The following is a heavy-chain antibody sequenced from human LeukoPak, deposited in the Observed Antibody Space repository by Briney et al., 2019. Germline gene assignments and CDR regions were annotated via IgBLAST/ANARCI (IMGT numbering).Heavy chain of an antibody. Sequence: PGGSLRLSCAASGFTFSSYWMHWVRQAPGKGLVWVSRINTDGRSTSYADSVKGRFTISRDNAKNTLYLQMNSLRAEDMAVYYCARARQYTSGWYYMDVWGKGTTVTVSS. CDR2: INTDGRST. V-gene: IGHV3-74*01. D-gene: IGHD6-19*01. CDR1: GFTFSSYW. J-gene: IGHJ6*03. CDR3: ARARQYTSGWYYMDV.